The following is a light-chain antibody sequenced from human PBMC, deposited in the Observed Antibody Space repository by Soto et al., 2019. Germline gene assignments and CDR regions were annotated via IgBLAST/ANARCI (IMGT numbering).Light chain of an antibody. CDR2: DVS. Sequence: QSALTQPRSVSGSPGQSVTISCTGTSSDVGGYNYVSWYQQHPGKAPKLMIYDVSKRPSGVPDRFSGSKSGNTASLTISGLQAEDEADYYCCSYAGSYGYVFGTGTKLPS. CDR3: CSYAGSYGYV. CDR1: SSDVGGYNY. J-gene: IGLJ1*01. V-gene: IGLV2-11*01.